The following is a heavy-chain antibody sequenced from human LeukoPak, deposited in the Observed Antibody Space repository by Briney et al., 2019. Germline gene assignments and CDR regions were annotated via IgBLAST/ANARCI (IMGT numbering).Heavy chain of an antibody. CDR3: ASSGYSSSRPHY. CDR1: GFTFSSYS. D-gene: IGHD6-13*01. J-gene: IGHJ4*02. CDR2: ISSSSSYI. Sequence: PGGSLRLSCAASGFTFSSYSMNWVRQTPGKGLEWVSSISSSSSYIYYADSVKGRFTTSRDNAKNSLYLQMNSLRAEDTAVYYCASSGYSSSRPHYWGQGTLVTVSS. V-gene: IGHV3-21*01.